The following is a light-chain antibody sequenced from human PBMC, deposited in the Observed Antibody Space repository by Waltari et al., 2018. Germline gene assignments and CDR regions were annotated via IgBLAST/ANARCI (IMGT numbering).Light chain of an antibody. J-gene: IGKJ1*01. Sequence: EIVMTQSPATLSGSPGERATLSCRARQSVSSNLAWYQQKPGQAPRLLIYGASTRATGIPARFSGSGSGTEFTLTISSLQSEDFAVYYCQQYNNWPRTFGQGTKVEIK. CDR1: QSVSSN. CDR2: GAS. CDR3: QQYNNWPRT. V-gene: IGKV3-15*01.